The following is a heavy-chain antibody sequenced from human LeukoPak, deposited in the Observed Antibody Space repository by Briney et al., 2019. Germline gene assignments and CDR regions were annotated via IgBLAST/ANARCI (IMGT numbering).Heavy chain of an antibody. V-gene: IGHV3-66*01. Sequence: GGSLRLSCAASGFTVSSNYMSWVRQAPGKGLEWVSVIYSGGSTYYADSVKGRFTISRDNSKNTLYLQMNSLRAEDTAVYYCAGSLDIVVVPAAKDAFDIWGQGTMVTVSS. D-gene: IGHD2-2*03. J-gene: IGHJ3*02. CDR2: IYSGGST. CDR1: GFTVSSNY. CDR3: AGSLDIVVVPAAKDAFDI.